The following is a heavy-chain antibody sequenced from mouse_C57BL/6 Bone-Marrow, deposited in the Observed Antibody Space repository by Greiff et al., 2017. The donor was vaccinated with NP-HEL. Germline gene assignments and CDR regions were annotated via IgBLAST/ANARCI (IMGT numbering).Heavy chain of an antibody. CDR3: ARHCYYGSSPYYFDY. CDR2: ISSGGSYT. CDR1: GFTFSSYG. D-gene: IGHD1-1*01. V-gene: IGHV5-6*01. Sequence: EVMLVESGGDLVKPGGSLKLSCAASGFTFSSYGMSWVRQTPDKRLEWVATISSGGSYTYYPDSVKGRFTISRDNAKNTLYLQMSSLKSEDTAMYYCARHCYYGSSPYYFDYWGQGTTRTVSS. J-gene: IGHJ2*01.